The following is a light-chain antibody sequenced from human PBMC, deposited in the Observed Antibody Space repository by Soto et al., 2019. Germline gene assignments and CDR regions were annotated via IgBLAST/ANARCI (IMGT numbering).Light chain of an antibody. J-gene: IGKJ1*01. CDR3: HQHNNWWT. Sequence: EVVMTQSPATLSVSPGERATLSCRASQSVSSNLAWYQQKPGQAPRLLIYGASTRAAGIPARFSGSGSGTDFTLTITSLQSEDFGVDYCHQHNNWWTFGQGTKVDIK. CDR1: QSVSSN. CDR2: GAS. V-gene: IGKV3-15*01.